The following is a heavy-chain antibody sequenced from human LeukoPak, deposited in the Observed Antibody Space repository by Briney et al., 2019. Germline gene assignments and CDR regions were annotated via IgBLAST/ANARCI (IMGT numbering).Heavy chain of an antibody. CDR1: GGSISSYY. CDR2: IFYSEST. D-gene: IGHD5-12*01. J-gene: IGHJ4*02. CDR3: ASSLATVKFSSY. V-gene: IGHV4-59*04. Sequence: PSETLSLTCTVSGGSISSYYWSWIRQPPGKGLEWIGTIFYSESTYSNPSLKSRVTISVDTSKNQFSLKLSSVTAADTAVYYCASSLATVKFSSYWGQGTLVTVSS.